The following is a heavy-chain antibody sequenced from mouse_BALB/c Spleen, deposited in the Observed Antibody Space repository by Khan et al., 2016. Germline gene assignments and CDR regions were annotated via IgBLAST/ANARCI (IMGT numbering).Heavy chain of an antibody. CDR1: GYTFTDYS. Sequence: QIQLVQSGPELKKPGETVKISCKASGYTFTDYSMHWVKQAPGKGFKWMGWINTETGEPTYADDFKGRFAFSLDTSASTAYLQINNLKNEDTATYFCARGFNTTVGGAYWGEGTLVTVSA. D-gene: IGHD1-1*01. CDR2: INTETGEP. CDR3: ARGFNTTVGGAY. J-gene: IGHJ3*01. V-gene: IGHV9-2-1*01.